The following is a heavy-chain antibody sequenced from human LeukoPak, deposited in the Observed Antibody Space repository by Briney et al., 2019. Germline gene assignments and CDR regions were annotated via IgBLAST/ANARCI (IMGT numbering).Heavy chain of an antibody. V-gene: IGHV4-34*01. J-gene: IGHJ4*02. CDR1: GGSFSGYY. D-gene: IGHD6-13*01. Sequence: SETLSLTCAVYGGSFSGYYWSWIRQPPGKGLEWIGEINHSGSTNYNPSLKSRVTISVDTSKNQFSLKLSSVTAADTAVYYCARGLKGLSSSWHPFDYWGQGTLVTVSS. CDR3: ARGLKGLSSSWHPFDY. CDR2: INHSGST.